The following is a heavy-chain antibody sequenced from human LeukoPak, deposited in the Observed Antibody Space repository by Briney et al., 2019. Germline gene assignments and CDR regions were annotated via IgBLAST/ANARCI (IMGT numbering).Heavy chain of an antibody. D-gene: IGHD3-9*01. V-gene: IGHV1-8*01. CDR2: MNPNSGNT. CDR1: GYTFTSYD. CDR3: ARGSIFRIFRAFDI. J-gene: IGHJ3*02. Sequence: GASVKVSCKASGYTFTSYDINWVRQATGQGLEWMGRMNPNSGNTGYAQKFQGRVTMTRNTSISTAYMELSSLRSEDTAVYYCARGSIFRIFRAFDIWGQGTMVTVSS.